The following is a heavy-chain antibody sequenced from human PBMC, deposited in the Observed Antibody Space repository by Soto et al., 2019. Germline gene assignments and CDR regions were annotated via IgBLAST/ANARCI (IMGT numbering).Heavy chain of an antibody. CDR2: IDYTGVT. D-gene: IGHD3-9*01. J-gene: IGHJ5*02. CDR1: GGSDSGASYY. Sequence: SQTLSLTGTLSGGSDSGASYYWSWIRQPPGKGLECIGNIDYTGVTKCNRSLKSRVTISVDACKRQFPPTLSSVTAAYRVVSYCPRDLTRWFERWGQGTLVTVSS. CDR3: PRDLTRWFER. V-gene: IGHV4-61*01.